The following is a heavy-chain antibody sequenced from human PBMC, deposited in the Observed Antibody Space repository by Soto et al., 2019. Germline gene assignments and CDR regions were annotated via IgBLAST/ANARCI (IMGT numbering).Heavy chain of an antibody. CDR2: ISYDGSNK. V-gene: IGHV3-30*18. D-gene: IGHD4-4*01. CDR1: GFTFSSYG. CDR3: AKDHYDYSNYYYGMDV. Sequence: RGSLRLSCAASGFTFSSYGMHWVRQAPGKGLEWVAVISYDGSNKYYADSVKGRFTISRDNSKNTLYLQMNSLRAEDTAVYYCAKDHYDYSNYYYGMDVWGQGTTVTVSS. J-gene: IGHJ6*02.